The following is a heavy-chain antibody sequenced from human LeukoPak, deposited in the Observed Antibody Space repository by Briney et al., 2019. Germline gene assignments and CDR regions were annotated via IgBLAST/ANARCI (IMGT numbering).Heavy chain of an antibody. V-gene: IGHV3-7*01. Sequence: GGSVRPSCAASGFTFSTYWMMWVRQAPGKGLEWVGSIPYDGSEKLYVDFVRGRFTIYRDNNKNSLFLQMNSLRAEDTAVYYCARYYNSNGYSSLRGDYWGQGTLVTASA. CDR2: IPYDGSEK. J-gene: IGHJ4*02. CDR3: ARYYNSNGYSSLRGDY. CDR1: GFTFSTYW. D-gene: IGHD3-22*01.